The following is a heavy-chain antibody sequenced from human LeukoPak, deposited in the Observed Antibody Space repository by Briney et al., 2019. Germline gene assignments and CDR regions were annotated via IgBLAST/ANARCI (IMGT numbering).Heavy chain of an antibody. Sequence: GGSLRLSCAASGFTFDDYAMHWVRQAPGKGLEWVSGISWNSGSIGYADSVKGRFTISRDNAKNSLYLQMNSLRAEDTALYYCAKGDSGSTHFDYWGQGTLVTVSS. J-gene: IGHJ4*02. D-gene: IGHD1-26*01. CDR3: AKGDSGSTHFDY. V-gene: IGHV3-9*01. CDR1: GFTFDDYA. CDR2: ISWNSGSI.